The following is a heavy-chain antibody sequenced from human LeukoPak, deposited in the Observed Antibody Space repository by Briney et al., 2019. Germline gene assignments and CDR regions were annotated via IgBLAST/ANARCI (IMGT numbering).Heavy chain of an antibody. J-gene: IGHJ5*02. CDR2: IKPSSGDT. CDR3: ARKSAGFLTA. CDR1: GYTFTGDQ. Sequence: ASVKVSCKASGYTFTGDQIYWLRQAPGQGPEWVGWIKPSSGDTLYEQKFQGRVTMTRDKSISSAYMELSSLRSDDTAVYYCARKSAGFLTAWGQGTLVTVSS. V-gene: IGHV1-2*02. D-gene: IGHD2/OR15-2a*01.